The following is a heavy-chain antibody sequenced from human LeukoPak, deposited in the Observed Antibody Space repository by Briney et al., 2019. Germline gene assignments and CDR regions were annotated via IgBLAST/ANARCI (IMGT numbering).Heavy chain of an antibody. D-gene: IGHD5-12*01. CDR2: ISGGGDTT. V-gene: IGHV3-23*01. CDR1: GFTFSSYS. J-gene: IGHJ4*02. CDR3: ARGVRDGYSFGFYFDY. Sequence: GGSLRLSCAASGFTFSSYSMNWVRQAPGKGLEWVSAISGGGDTTYYADSVKGRFTISRDNSKNTLYLQMNSLRAEDTAVYYCARGVRDGYSFGFYFDYWGQGALVTVSS.